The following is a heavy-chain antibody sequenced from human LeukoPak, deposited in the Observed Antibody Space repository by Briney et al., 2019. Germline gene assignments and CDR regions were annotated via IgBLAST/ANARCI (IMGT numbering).Heavy chain of an antibody. J-gene: IGHJ6*04. D-gene: IGHD3-10*01. V-gene: IGHV4-59*01. CDR3: ARDSLVRGVSYGMDV. CDR1: GGTISSYY. Sequence: SETLSLTCTVSGGTISSYYWSWIRQPPGKGLEWIGYIYYSGSTNYNPSLKSRGTISVDTSKNQFSLKLSAVTAADTAVYYCARDSLVRGVSYGMDVWGKGTTVTVSS. CDR2: IYYSGST.